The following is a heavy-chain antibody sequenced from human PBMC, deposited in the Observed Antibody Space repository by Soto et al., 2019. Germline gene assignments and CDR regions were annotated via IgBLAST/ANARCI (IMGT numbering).Heavy chain of an antibody. CDR2: IYGTGNT. Sequence: QLQLQESGPGLVKPSETLSLSCTVSGGSITSSFYWGWIRQPPGKGLEWLGSIYGTGNTYDNPSLKGRVTISADTSKNQFSLNLISVTAADAAVYYCRSSSRYSTDVWGQGATVTVSS. CDR3: RSSSRYSTDV. V-gene: IGHV4-39*01. D-gene: IGHD6-13*01. CDR1: GGSITSSFY. J-gene: IGHJ6*02.